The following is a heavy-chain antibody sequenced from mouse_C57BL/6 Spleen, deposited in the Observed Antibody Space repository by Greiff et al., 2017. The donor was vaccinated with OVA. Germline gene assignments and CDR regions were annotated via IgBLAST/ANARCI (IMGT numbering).Heavy chain of an antibody. CDR3: AAYDYDGDLFAY. CDR1: GYTFTDYN. J-gene: IGHJ3*01. D-gene: IGHD2-4*01. CDR2: INPNNGGT. V-gene: IGHV1-22*01. Sequence: VQLQQSGPELVKPGASVKMSCKASGYTFTDYNMHWVKQSHGKSLEWIGYINPNNGGTSYNQKFKGKATLTVNKSSSTAYMELRSLTSEDSAVDYCAAYDYDGDLFAYWGQGTLVTVSA.